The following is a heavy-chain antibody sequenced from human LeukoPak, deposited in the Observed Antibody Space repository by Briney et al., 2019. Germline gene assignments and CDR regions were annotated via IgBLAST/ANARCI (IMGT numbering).Heavy chain of an antibody. J-gene: IGHJ4*02. D-gene: IGHD3-22*01. V-gene: IGHV4-39*01. CDR2: IYYRGNT. CDR3: ARASSGYYWDFDY. Sequence: SETLSLTCTASGDSISSYNYFWGWIRQPPGKGLEWVGRIYYRGNTYYNPSLKSRVTLSADTSKNQFSLKVTSVTAADTAVYYCARASSGYYWDFDYWGQGALVTVSS. CDR1: GDSISSYNYF.